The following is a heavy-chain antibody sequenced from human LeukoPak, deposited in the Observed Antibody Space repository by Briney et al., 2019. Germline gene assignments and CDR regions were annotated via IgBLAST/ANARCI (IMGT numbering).Heavy chain of an antibody. D-gene: IGHD1-26*01. CDR3: ARALLYSGGSDI. CDR1: GGSISSYY. V-gene: IGHV4-59*01. CDR2: ISYSGST. J-gene: IGHJ3*02. Sequence: SETLSLTCTVSGGSISSYYWSWIRQPPGKGLEWIGYISYSGSTNYNPSLKSRVTISVDTSKNQFSLKLTSVTAADTAVYFCARALLYSGGSDIWGQGTVVTVSS.